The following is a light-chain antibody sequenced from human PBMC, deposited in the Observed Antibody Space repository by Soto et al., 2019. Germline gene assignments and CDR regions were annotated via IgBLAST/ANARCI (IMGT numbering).Light chain of an antibody. V-gene: IGLV2-11*01. J-gene: IGLJ3*02. CDR2: DVT. Sequence: QSVLTQPRSVSGSPGQSVTISCTGTSSDVGGYNYASWYQEHPGKAPKLMIYDVTKRPSGVPDRFSGSKSGNTASLTISGLQAEDEADYYCCSHAGSYTWVFGGGTKLTVL. CDR3: CSHAGSYTWV. CDR1: SSDVGGYNY.